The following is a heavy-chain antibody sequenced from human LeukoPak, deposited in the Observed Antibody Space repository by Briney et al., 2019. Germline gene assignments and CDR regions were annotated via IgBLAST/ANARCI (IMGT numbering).Heavy chain of an antibody. J-gene: IGHJ4*02. CDR3: ARGPRGIAVAGNFDY. Sequence: GASVKVSCKASGYTFTSYDINWVRQATGQGLEWMGWMNPNSGNTGYAQKFQGRVTITTDESTSTAYMELSSLRSEDTAVYYCARGPRGIAVAGNFDYWGQGTLVTVSS. V-gene: IGHV1-8*01. D-gene: IGHD6-19*01. CDR2: MNPNSGNT. CDR1: GYTFTSYD.